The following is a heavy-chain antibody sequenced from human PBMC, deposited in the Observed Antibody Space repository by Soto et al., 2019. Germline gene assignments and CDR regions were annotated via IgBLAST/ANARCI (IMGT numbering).Heavy chain of an antibody. D-gene: IGHD2-21*02. J-gene: IGHJ3*02. CDR2: IHNSGNT. CDR1: SGSIRTSY. Sequence: QVQLQESGPGLVKPSETLSLTCTVPSGSIRTSYWTWIRQFPGKRLEWIAHIHNSGNTNSNPSLMSRVTISMDTSKTPISLRLTSVTAADTAMYYCARLQYTVVTPMDMWGQGTMVTVSS. V-gene: IGHV4-59*01. CDR3: ARLQYTVVTPMDM.